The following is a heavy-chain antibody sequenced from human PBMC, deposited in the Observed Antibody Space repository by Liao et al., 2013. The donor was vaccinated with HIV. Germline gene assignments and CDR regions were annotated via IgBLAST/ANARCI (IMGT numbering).Heavy chain of an antibody. V-gene: IGHV4-34*10. Sequence: QLQLQESGPGLVKPSETLSLTCAVYGGSFSGYYWSWIRQPPGKGLEWIGEINHSGSTNYNPSLKSRVTISVDTSKNQFSLKLSSVTAADTAVYYCASGGWNEYFHHWGQGHPGHRLL. CDR3: ASGGWNEYFHH. CDR1: GGSFSGYY. CDR2: INHSGST. D-gene: IGHD1-1*01. J-gene: IGHJ1*01.